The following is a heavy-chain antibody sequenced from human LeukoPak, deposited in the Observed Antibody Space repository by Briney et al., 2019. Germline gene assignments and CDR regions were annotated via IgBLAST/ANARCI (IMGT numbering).Heavy chain of an antibody. J-gene: IGHJ3*02. CDR2: INHSGST. D-gene: IGHD3-16*01. CDR3: ASSSLRGSDAFDI. V-gene: IGHV4-34*01. CDR1: GGSFSGYY. Sequence: SETLSLTCAVYGGSFSGYYWSWIRQPPGKGLEWIGVINHSGSTNYNPPLKSRVTISVDTSKNQFSLKLSSVTAADTAVYYCASSSLRGSDAFDIWGQGTMVTVSS.